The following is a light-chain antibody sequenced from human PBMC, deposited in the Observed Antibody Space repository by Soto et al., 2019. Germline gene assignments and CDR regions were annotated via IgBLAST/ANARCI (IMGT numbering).Light chain of an antibody. Sequence: IEITQNTSSFSASTGDRVTITCRASQGISSYLPWYQQKPGKAPKLLIYAPSTLQSGAPSRFSGSGSGTDFPLTICCFQPEDFATIAGQQYYSYPQPFGQWAYV. J-gene: IGKJ1*01. CDR2: APS. V-gene: IGKV1-8*01. CDR3: QQYYSYPQP. CDR1: QGISSY.